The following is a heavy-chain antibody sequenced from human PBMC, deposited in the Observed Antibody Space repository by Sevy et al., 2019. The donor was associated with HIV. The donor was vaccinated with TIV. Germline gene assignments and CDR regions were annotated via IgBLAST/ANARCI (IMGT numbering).Heavy chain of an antibody. CDR1: GFMFSGVW. CDR3: ARGPY. V-gene: IGHV3-7*01. J-gene: IGHJ4*02. Sequence: GGSLRLSCAASGFMFSGVWMSWVRQAPGKIPELVANIKEDGSEKRYEDSVKGRLTISRDNAKNTLFLQMDSFRVEDTAVYYCARGPYWGPGALVTVSS. CDR2: IKEDGSEK.